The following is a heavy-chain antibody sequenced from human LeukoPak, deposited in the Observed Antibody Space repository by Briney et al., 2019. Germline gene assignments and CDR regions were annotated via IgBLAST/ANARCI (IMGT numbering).Heavy chain of an antibody. V-gene: IGHV3-48*01. CDR2: ITFSSSII. CDR3: ARDSSGYFHWFDP. Sequence: SGGSLRLSCAASGFTFSSYWMNWVRQAPGKGLEWVSYITFSSSIIYYADSVKGRFTISRDNAKNSLYLQMNSLRAEDTAVYYCARDSSGYFHWFDPWGQGTLVTVSS. CDR1: GFTFSSYW. D-gene: IGHD3-22*01. J-gene: IGHJ5*02.